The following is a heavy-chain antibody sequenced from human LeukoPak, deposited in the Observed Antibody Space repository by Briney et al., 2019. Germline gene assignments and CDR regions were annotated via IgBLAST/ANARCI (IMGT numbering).Heavy chain of an antibody. D-gene: IGHD2-2*01. J-gene: IGHJ4*02. Sequence: GRSLRLSCAASGFTFSSYAMHWVRQAPGKGLEWVAVISYDGSNKYYADSVKGRFTISRDNSKNTLHLQMNSLRAEDTAVYYCARSEGSYARGYVDYWGQGTLVTVSS. CDR3: ARSEGSYARGYVDY. CDR2: ISYDGSNK. CDR1: GFTFSSYA. V-gene: IGHV3-30-3*01.